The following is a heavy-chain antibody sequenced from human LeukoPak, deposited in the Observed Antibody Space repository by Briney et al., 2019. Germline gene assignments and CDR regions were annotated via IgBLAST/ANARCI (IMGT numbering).Heavy chain of an antibody. J-gene: IGHJ6*02. CDR2: ISSNGGST. CDR3: VKGTGTKYYYYGMDV. CDR1: GFTFSSYA. V-gene: IGHV3-64D*06. Sequence: GGSLRLSCSASGFTFSSYAMHWVRQAPGKGPEHVSAISSNGGSTYYADSVKGRFTISRDTAKNTLCLQMSSLGPEDTAVYYCVKGTGTKYYYYGMDVWGQGTTVTVSS. D-gene: IGHD3/OR15-3a*01.